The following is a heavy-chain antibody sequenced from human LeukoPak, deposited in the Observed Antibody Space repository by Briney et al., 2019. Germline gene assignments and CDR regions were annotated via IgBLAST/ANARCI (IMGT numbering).Heavy chain of an antibody. D-gene: IGHD2-2*01. CDR3: ARDYCSSTSCLFDY. J-gene: IGHJ4*02. Sequence: AASVKVSCKASGYTFTGYHMHWVRQAPGQGLEWMGRINPNSGDTNYAQKFQGRVTMTRDTSISTAYMELSRLRSDDTAVYHCARDYCSSTSCLFDYWGQGTLVTVSS. CDR2: INPNSGDT. V-gene: IGHV1-2*06. CDR1: GYTFTGYH.